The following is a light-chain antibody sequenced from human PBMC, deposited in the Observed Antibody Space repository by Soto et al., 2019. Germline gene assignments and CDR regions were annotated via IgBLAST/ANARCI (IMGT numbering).Light chain of an antibody. CDR1: ISNIGSNT. CDR3: AAWDDSLNGVV. Sequence: QSVLTQPPSASGTPGQRVTISCSGGISNIGSNTVNWYQQLPGTAPKLLIYSNNQRPSGVPDRFSGSKSGTSASLAISGLQSGDEADYYCAAWDDSLNGVVFGGGTKLTVL. CDR2: SNN. J-gene: IGLJ2*01. V-gene: IGLV1-44*01.